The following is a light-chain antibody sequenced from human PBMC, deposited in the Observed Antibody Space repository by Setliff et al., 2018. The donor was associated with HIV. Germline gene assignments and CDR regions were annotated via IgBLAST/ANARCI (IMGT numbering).Light chain of an antibody. CDR1: SSDIAIYNF. Sequence: QSVLTQHASVSGSPGQSITISCTGTSSDIAIYNFVSWYQHHPGTAPKLIIYDVSNGPSGVSNLFSGSKSGNTASLTISGLQAEDEADYYCSSYTSSSTLVFGTGTKVT. CDR2: DVS. J-gene: IGLJ1*01. CDR3: SSYTSSSTLV. V-gene: IGLV2-14*03.